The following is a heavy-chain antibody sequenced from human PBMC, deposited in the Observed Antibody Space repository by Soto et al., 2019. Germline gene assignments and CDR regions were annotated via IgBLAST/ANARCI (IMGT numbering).Heavy chain of an antibody. V-gene: IGHV1-69*01. CDR3: AREAYCGGDCYSEYSDY. Sequence: QVQLVQSGAEVKKPGSSVKVSCKASGGTFSSYAISWVRQAPGQGLEWMGGIIPIFGTANYAQKFQGRVTITADESTSTAYMELSSLRSEDTAVYYCAREAYCGGDCYSEYSDYWGQGTLVTVSS. D-gene: IGHD2-21*02. J-gene: IGHJ4*02. CDR1: GGTFSSYA. CDR2: IIPIFGTA.